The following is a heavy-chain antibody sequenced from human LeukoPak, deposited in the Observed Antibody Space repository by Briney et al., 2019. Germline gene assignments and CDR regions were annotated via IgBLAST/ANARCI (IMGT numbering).Heavy chain of an antibody. Sequence: SETLSLTCPVSGGSLSSYYWSWIRQPAGKGLEWIGRIYTRGSTNYNPSLKSRVTMSVDTSKNQFSLKLSSATAADTAVYYCARDLKTSTRDYPGWYFDLWGRGTLVTVSS. CDR3: ARDLKTSTRDYPGWYFDL. CDR2: IYTRGST. J-gene: IGHJ2*01. CDR1: GGSLSSYY. D-gene: IGHD2-2*01. V-gene: IGHV4-4*07.